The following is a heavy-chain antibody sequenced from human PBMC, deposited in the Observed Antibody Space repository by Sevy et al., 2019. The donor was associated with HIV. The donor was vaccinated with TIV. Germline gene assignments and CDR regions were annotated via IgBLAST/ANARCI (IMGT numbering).Heavy chain of an antibody. Sequence: GSPRPSRAASGFTFRDYQMGWNRPAPGEGPEWVSYISSSGSTIYYPDPLKGRFTISGDNAKNSLYLQMNSLRAEDTAVYYCARDRGDSVDPWGQGTLVTVSS. J-gene: IGHJ5*02. V-gene: IGHV3-11*01. CDR3: ARDRGDSVDP. CDR2: ISSSGSTI. CDR1: GFTFRDYQ. D-gene: IGHD3-10*01.